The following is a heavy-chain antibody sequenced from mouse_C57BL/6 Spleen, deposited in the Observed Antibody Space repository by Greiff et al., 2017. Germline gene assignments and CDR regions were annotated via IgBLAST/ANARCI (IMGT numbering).Heavy chain of an antibody. CDR3: ARSAQATFAY. Sequence: VQLQQSWAELVKPGASVKLSCKASGYTFTSYWMHWVKQRPGQGLEWIGMIHPNSGSTNYNEKFKSKATLTVDKSSSTAYMQLSSLTSEDSAVYYCARSAQATFAYWGQGTLVTVSA. V-gene: IGHV1-64*01. J-gene: IGHJ3*01. CDR1: GYTFTSYW. D-gene: IGHD3-2*02. CDR2: IHPNSGST.